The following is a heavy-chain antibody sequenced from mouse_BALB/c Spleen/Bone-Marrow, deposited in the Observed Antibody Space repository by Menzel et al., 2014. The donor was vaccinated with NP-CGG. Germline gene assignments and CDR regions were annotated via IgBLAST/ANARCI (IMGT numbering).Heavy chain of an antibody. V-gene: IGHV1-67*01. CDR3: ASTAGTQYDYFAY. CDR1: GYTFTGYA. Sequence: VQLQQSGPELVRPGVSVKISCKGFGYTFTGYAIHWVKQSHAKTLEWIGVISSYSGNTNYNQKFKGRATMTVDKSSSTAYMELARLTSEDSAIYYCASTAGTQYDYFAYWGQGTTPTVSP. CDR2: ISSYSGNT. J-gene: IGHJ2*01. D-gene: IGHD1-2*01.